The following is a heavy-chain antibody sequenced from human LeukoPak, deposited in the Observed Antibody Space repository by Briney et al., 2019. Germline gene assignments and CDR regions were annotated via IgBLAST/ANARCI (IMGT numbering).Heavy chain of an antibody. CDR2: INRDGSEK. Sequence: GSLRLYCAASGFNFSNYWMSWVRQTPGKGLEWVANINRDGSEKYYVDSVEGQFTISRDNAKNSLFLQMNSLRVEDTAVYYCARRRGYSYGRNNYYFDYWGQGTLVTVSS. D-gene: IGHD5-18*01. V-gene: IGHV3-7*03. CDR1: GFNFSNYW. J-gene: IGHJ4*02. CDR3: ARRRGYSYGRNNYYFDY.